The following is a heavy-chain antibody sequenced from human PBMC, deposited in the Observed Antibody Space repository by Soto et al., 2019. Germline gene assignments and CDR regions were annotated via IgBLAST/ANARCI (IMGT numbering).Heavy chain of an antibody. CDR1: GFTFSSYA. CDR3: LFRFLEWLKTRAVD. D-gene: IGHD3-3*01. J-gene: IGHJ4*02. CDR2: ISYDGSNK. Sequence: QVQLVESGGGVVQPGRSLRLSCAASGFTFSSYAMHWVRQAPGKGLEWVAVISYDGSNKYYADSVKGRFTISRDNSKNTLYLQMNSLRAEDTAVYYRLFRFLEWLKTRAVDWGQGTLVTVSS. V-gene: IGHV3-30-3*01.